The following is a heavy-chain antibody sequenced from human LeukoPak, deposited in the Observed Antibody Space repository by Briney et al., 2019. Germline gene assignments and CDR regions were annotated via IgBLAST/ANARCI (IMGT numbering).Heavy chain of an antibody. D-gene: IGHD1-26*01. CDR1: GDSVSSNSAA. Sequence: SQTLSLTCAISGDSVSSNSAAWNWIRQSPSRGLEWLGRTYYRSKWYNDYAVSVKSRITINPDTSKNQFSLKLSSVTAAETAVYYCARGATKIVGASGYWGQGTLVTVSS. CDR2: TYYRSKWYN. CDR3: ARGATKIVGASGY. J-gene: IGHJ4*02. V-gene: IGHV6-1*01.